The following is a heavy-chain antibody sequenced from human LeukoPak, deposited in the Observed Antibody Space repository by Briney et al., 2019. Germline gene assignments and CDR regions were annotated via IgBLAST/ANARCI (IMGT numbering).Heavy chain of an antibody. CDR3: ARSGGDLDAFHV. V-gene: IGHV4-30-2*01. J-gene: IGHJ3*01. Sequence: SETLSLTCVVSGGSISSAGFSWSWLRQPPGKGLEWIGYIYPRGSAYYNPSLKSRVTILVDMSNNQFSLKLNSVTAADTAVYYCARSGGDLDAFHVWGQGTMVTVSS. CDR1: GGSISSAGFS. D-gene: IGHD2-21*02. CDR2: IYPRGSA.